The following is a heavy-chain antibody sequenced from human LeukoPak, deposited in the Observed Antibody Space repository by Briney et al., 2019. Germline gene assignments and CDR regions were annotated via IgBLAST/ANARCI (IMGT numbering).Heavy chain of an antibody. J-gene: IGHJ3*02. V-gene: IGHV4-31*03. CDR3: ARYSAGFDAFDI. CDR2: IYYSGST. CDR1: GGSISSGDYY. Sequence: SETLSLTCTVSGGSISSGDYYWSWIRQHPGKGLEWIGYIYYSGSTYYNPSLKSRVTISVDTSKNQFSLKLSSVTAADTAVYYCARYSAGFDAFDIWGQGTMVTVSS. D-gene: IGHD6-13*01.